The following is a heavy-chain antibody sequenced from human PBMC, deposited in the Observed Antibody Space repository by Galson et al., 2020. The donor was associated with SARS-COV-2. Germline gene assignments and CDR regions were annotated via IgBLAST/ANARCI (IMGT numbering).Heavy chain of an antibody. V-gene: IGHV4-39*07. J-gene: IGHJ4*02. CDR2: IYYSGST. CDR1: GGSISSSSYY. CDR3: ARDGAEYSSSSAPFDY. Sequence: SATLSLTCTVSGGSISSSSYYWGWIRQPPGKGLEWIGSIYYSGSTYYNPSLKSRVTISVDTSKNQFSLKLSSVTAADTAVYYCARDGAEYSSSSAPFDYWGQGTLVTVSS. D-gene: IGHD6-6*01.